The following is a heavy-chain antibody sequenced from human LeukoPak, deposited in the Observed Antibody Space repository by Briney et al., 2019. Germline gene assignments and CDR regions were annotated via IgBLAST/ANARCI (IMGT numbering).Heavy chain of an antibody. J-gene: IGHJ4*02. CDR3: ARGWRLTYFDY. Sequence: GGSLRLSCAASGFFFNTYWMHWVRQAPGKGLEWVSSISSSSSYIYYADSVKGRFTISRDNAKNSLYLQMNSLRAEDTAVYYCARGWRLTYFDYWGQGTLVTVSS. CDR2: ISSSSSYI. V-gene: IGHV3-21*01. CDR1: GFFFNTYW. D-gene: IGHD2-8*01.